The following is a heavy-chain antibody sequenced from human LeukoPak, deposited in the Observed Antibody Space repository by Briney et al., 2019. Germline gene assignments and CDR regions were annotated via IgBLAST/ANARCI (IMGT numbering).Heavy chain of an antibody. Sequence: PGGSLRLSCVVSGFTFGNEEMNWLRQTPGKGMEWVAYISSSGSPIHYGESVKGRFTISRDNAKNSLYLQMNSLRTEDTGVYYCARGGNYAPYDYWGQAALVAVSS. D-gene: IGHD3-16*01. J-gene: IGHJ4*02. CDR2: ISSSGSPI. CDR1: GFTFGNEE. V-gene: IGHV3-48*03. CDR3: ARGGNYAPYDY.